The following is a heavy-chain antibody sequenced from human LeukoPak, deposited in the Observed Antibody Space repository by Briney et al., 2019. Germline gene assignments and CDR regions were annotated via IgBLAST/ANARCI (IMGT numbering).Heavy chain of an antibody. D-gene: IGHD5-24*01. CDR2: ISWNSGSI. V-gene: IGHV3-9*01. Sequence: GRSLRLSCAASGFTFDDYAMHWVRQAPGKGLEWVSGISWNSGSISYADSVKGRFTISRDNAKNSLYLQMNSLRVEDTALYYCAKARELAPLPIWFDYWGQGTLVTVSS. J-gene: IGHJ4*02. CDR1: GFTFDDYA. CDR3: AKARELAPLPIWFDY.